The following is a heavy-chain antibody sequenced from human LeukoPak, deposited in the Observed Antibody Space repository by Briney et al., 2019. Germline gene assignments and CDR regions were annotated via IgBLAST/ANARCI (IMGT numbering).Heavy chain of an antibody. CDR1: GHTFTGYY. CDR3: SFEGEGGVRFLVWGPTGGGAFDI. V-gene: IGHV1-69*02. D-gene: IGHD3-3*01. Sequence: GASVKVSCKASGHTFTGYYMHWVRQAPGQRLEWMGRIIPILGIANYAQKFQGRVTITADKSTSTAYMELSSLRSEATPVYYCSFEGEGGVRFLVWGPTGGGAFDIWGQGTMVTVSS. J-gene: IGHJ3*02. CDR2: IIPILGIA.